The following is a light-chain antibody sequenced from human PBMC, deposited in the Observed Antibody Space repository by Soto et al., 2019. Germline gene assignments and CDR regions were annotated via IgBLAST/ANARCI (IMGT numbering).Light chain of an antibody. J-gene: IGKJ1*01. CDR3: QQYNSYSRT. Sequence: DIHMTQSHSTLSASVGYRFTISCRASQSIGSWLAWYQQKPGRAPKLLIYRASILENGVPRRFSGSGSGTEFTLTISSLQPDDFATYYCQQYNSYSRTFGQGTKVDIK. CDR1: QSIGSW. V-gene: IGKV1-5*03. CDR2: RAS.